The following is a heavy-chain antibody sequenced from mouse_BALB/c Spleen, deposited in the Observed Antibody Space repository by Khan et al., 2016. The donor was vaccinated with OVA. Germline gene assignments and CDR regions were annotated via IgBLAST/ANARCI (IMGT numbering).Heavy chain of an antibody. CDR1: GYIFTNYW. Sequence: VELVESGAELVRPGASVKLSCKTSGYIFTNYWIHWVKQRSGQGLEWIARIYPGTDNTYYNEKLKDKATLTVDKSSSTAYMQLSSLKSEDSADYCCAREDALDYFDYWGQGTTLTVSS. CDR2: IYPGTDNT. J-gene: IGHJ2*01. V-gene: IGHV1-76*01. CDR3: AREDALDYFDY.